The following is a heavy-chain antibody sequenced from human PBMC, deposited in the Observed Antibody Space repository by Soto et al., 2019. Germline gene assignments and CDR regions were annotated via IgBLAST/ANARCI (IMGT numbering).Heavy chain of an antibody. V-gene: IGHV2-5*02. J-gene: IGHJ6*02. D-gene: IGHD2-21*02. Sequence: SGPTLVNPTQTLTLTRTFSGFSLSTGGMGVGWIRQPPGKALEWLALIYWDGDRRYRPSLMSRLTIAKDTSKNQVVLTMTNMDPVDTATYYCVHSRCGGDCLQSYSSHYYYGMDIWGQGTTVTVS. CDR1: GFSLSTGGMG. CDR3: VHSRCGGDCLQSYSSHYYYGMDI. CDR2: IYWDGDR.